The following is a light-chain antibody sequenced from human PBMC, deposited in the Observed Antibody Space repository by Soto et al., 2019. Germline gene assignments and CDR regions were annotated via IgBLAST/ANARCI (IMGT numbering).Light chain of an antibody. CDR1: QSVSSTY. CDR2: AAS. CDR3: QQYGSSPT. V-gene: IGKV3-20*01. Sequence: EIVLTQSPGTLSLSPGERATLSCRASQSVSSTYIAWYRQKPGQAPRLLIYAASSRATGIPDRFTGSGSGTDFTLTISRLEPEDFAVYYCQQYGSSPTFGQGTRLE. J-gene: IGKJ5*01.